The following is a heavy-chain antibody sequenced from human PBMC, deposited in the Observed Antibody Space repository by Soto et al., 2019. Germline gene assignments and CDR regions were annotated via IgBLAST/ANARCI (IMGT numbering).Heavy chain of an antibody. V-gene: IGHV3-23*01. CDR3: AKDGSWLLLEDDY. D-gene: IGHD3-22*01. CDR2: ISGSGGST. J-gene: IGHJ4*02. Sequence: EVQLLESGGGLVQPGGSLRLSCAASGFTFSSYAMSWVRQAPGKGLEWVSAISGSGGSTYYADSVKGRFTISRDNSKNTLYLQMNSLRAEDMAVYYCAKDGSWLLLEDDYWGQGTLVTVSS. CDR1: GFTFSSYA.